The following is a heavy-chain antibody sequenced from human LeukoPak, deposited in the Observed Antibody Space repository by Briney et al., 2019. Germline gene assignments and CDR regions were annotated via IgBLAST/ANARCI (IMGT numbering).Heavy chain of an antibody. J-gene: IGHJ3*02. CDR2: IWYDGSNK. CDR3: ARGYSYGDDAFDI. CDR1: GFTFSSYG. Sequence: GGSLRLSCAASGFTFSSYGMHWVRQAPGKGLEWVAVIWYDGSNKYYADSVKGRFTISRDNSKNTLYLQMNSLRAEDTAVYYCARGYSYGDDAFDIWGQGTMVTVSS. D-gene: IGHD5-18*01. V-gene: IGHV3-33*01.